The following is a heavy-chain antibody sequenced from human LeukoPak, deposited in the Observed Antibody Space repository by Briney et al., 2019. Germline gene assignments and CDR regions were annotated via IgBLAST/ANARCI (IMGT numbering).Heavy chain of an antibody. Sequence: GGSLRLSCATSGFTFSTYTMNWVRQAPGKGLEWVSGISSTSTFISYADSVQGRFAISRDNAKNSLYLQMNSLRAEDTAVYYCARSPVEVDGFDIWGQGTMVTVSS. D-gene: IGHD2-2*01. J-gene: IGHJ3*02. CDR1: GFTFSTYT. V-gene: IGHV3-21*01. CDR3: ARSPVEVDGFDI. CDR2: ISSTSTFI.